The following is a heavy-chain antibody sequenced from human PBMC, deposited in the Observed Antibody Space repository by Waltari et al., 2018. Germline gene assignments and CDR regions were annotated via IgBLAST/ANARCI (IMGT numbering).Heavy chain of an antibody. CDR3: ATFKGDY. D-gene: IGHD3-16*01. CDR1: GFTFSTYS. Sequence: EVQLLESGGGLVQPGGSLRLSCAASGFTFSTYSMSWVRQVPGKGLEWVSAISGSGTGTYYADSVKVRFTISRDNSKNTLSLQMNSLRAEDMALYYCATFKGDYWGQGTLVTVSS. J-gene: IGHJ4*02. CDR2: ISGSGTGT. V-gene: IGHV3-23*01.